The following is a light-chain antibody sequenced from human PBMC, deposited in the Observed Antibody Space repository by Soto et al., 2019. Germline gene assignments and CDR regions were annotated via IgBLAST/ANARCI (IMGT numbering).Light chain of an antibody. CDR3: QQYHSYPLT. CDR1: QSISFW. Sequence: DIQMTQSPSTLSASVGDTVTITCRASQSISFWLAWFQQKPGKAPNLLIYKASTLESGVPSRFSGSGSGTQFTLTISSLQPDDFASYYCQQYHSYPLTFGQGTKLEIK. J-gene: IGKJ2*01. CDR2: KAS. V-gene: IGKV1-5*03.